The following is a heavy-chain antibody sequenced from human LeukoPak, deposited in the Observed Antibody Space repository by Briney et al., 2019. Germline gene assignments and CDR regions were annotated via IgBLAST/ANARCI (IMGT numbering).Heavy chain of an antibody. J-gene: IGHJ5*02. Sequence: GGSLRLSCAASGFTFSSYSMNWVRQAPGKGLEWVSYISSSSSTIYYADSVKGRFTISRDNAKNSLYLQMNRLRDEETAVYYCARDRSAMITFGGVIVIPNNWFDPWGQGTLVTVSS. D-gene: IGHD3-16*02. CDR3: ARDRSAMITFGGVIVIPNNWFDP. V-gene: IGHV3-48*02. CDR1: GFTFSSYS. CDR2: ISSSSSTI.